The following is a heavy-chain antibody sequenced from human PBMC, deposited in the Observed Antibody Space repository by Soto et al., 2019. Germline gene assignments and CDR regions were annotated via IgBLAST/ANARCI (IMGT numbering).Heavy chain of an antibody. CDR3: ARDLWGYCGADCYPLDV. Sequence: TSETLCLTCTVSGGSISSYYWSWIRQPPGKGLEWIGYIYYSGSTNYNPSLKSRVTISVDTSKNQFSLKLSSVTAADTAVYYCARDLWGYCGADCYPLDVWGQGTTVTVSS. D-gene: IGHD2-21*02. J-gene: IGHJ6*02. V-gene: IGHV4-59*01. CDR2: IYYSGST. CDR1: GGSISSYY.